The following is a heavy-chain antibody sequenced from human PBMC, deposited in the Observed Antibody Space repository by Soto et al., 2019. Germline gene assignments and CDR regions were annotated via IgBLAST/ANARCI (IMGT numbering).Heavy chain of an antibody. D-gene: IGHD3-22*01. Sequence: KPSETLSLTCAVSGGSISSSNWWSWVRQPPGRGLEWIGEIYHSGSTNYNPSLKSRVTISVDKSKNQFSLKLSSVTAADTAVYYCAVHSYYYDSSGSKQTYYFDYWGQGTLVTVSS. V-gene: IGHV4-4*02. J-gene: IGHJ4*02. CDR2: IYHSGST. CDR3: AVHSYYYDSSGSKQTYYFDY. CDR1: GGSISSSNW.